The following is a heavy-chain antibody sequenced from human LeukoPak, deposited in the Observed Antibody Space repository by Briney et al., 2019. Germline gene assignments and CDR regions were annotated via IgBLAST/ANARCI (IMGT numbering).Heavy chain of an antibody. CDR3: ARVLSSYYYYYMDV. D-gene: IGHD6-19*01. V-gene: IGHV4-61*02. CDR2: IYTSGST. Sequence: SETLSLTCTVSGYSITSGYYWGWIRQPAGKGLEWIGRIYTSGSTNYNPSLKSRVTISVDTSKNQFSLKLSSVTAADTAVYYCARVLSSYYYYYMDVWGKGTTVTVSS. J-gene: IGHJ6*03. CDR1: GYSITSGYY.